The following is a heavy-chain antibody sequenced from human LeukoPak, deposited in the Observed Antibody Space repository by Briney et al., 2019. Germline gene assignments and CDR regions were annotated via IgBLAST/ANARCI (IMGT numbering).Heavy chain of an antibody. J-gene: IGHJ5*02. CDR2: INTNTGNP. CDR3: AREFYGDYDRLLGFNWFDP. CDR1: GYTFTSYA. Sequence: ASVKVSCKASGYTFTSYAMNWVRQAPGQGLEWMGWINTNTGNPTYAQGFTGRFVFSLDTSVSTAYLQISSLKAEDTAVYYCAREFYGDYDRLLGFNWFDPWGQGTLVTVSS. V-gene: IGHV7-4-1*02. D-gene: IGHD4-17*01.